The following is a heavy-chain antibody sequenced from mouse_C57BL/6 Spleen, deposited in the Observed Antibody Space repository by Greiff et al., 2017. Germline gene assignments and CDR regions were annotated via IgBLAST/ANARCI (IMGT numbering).Heavy chain of an antibody. Sequence: QVQLQQSGPELVKPGASVKISCKASGYAFSSSWMNWVKQRPGKGLEWIGRIYPGDGDTNYNGKFKGKATLTADKSSSTAYMQLSSLTSEDSAVYFCERYYYGSRAYFDYWGQGTTLTVSS. CDR2: IYPGDGDT. CDR1: GYAFSSSW. D-gene: IGHD1-1*01. V-gene: IGHV1-82*01. J-gene: IGHJ2*01. CDR3: ERYYYGSRAYFDY.